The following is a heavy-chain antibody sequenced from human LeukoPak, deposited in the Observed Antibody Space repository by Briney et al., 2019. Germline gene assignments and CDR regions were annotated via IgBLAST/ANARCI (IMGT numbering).Heavy chain of an antibody. Sequence: PGGSLRLSCAASGFTFSSYGMHWVRQAPGKGLEWVAVISYDGSNKYYADSVKGRFTISRDNSKNTLYLQMNSLRAEDTAVYYCARDKGGVQLEHYYYYGMDVWGQGTTVTVSS. D-gene: IGHD1-1*01. CDR3: ARDKGGVQLEHYYYYGMDV. CDR1: GFTFSSYG. CDR2: ISYDGSNK. J-gene: IGHJ6*02. V-gene: IGHV3-30*03.